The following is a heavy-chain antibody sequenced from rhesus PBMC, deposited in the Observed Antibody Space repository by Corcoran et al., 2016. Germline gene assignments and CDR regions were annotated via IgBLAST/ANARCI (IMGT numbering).Heavy chain of an antibody. CDR2: IYGSSGST. Sequence: QVQLQESGPGLVKPSETLSLTCAVSGGSITGGYDWSGICPPPGKGRGRIGCIYGSSGSTNYNPSLKKRVTISKDTSKNQFSLKLSSVTAADTAVYYCARRPGRNFDYWGQGVLVTVSS. J-gene: IGHJ4*01. D-gene: IGHD2-21*01. CDR3: ARRPGRNFDY. CDR1: GGSITGGYD. V-gene: IGHV4-76*01.